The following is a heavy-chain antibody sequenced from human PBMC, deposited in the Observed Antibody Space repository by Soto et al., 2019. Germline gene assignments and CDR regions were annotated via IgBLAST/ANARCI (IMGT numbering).Heavy chain of an antibody. CDR3: ARNVETAMVVLDY. V-gene: IGHV3-48*01. CDR1: GFTFNTYS. J-gene: IGHJ4*02. D-gene: IGHD5-18*01. Sequence: GGSLRLSCAVSGFTFNTYSMNWVRQAPGKGLEWVSYISRSSSTINYADSVKGRFTISRDNAKNSLYLQMNSLRAEDTAVYYCARNVETAMVVLDYWGQGTLVTVSS. CDR2: ISRSSSTI.